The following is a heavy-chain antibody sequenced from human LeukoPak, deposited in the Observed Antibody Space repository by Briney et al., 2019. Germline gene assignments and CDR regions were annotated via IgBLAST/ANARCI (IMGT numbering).Heavy chain of an antibody. Sequence: SGGSLRLSCAASGFTFSSYSMNWVRQAPGKGLVWVSRINSDGSSTNYADSVKGRFTISRDNAKNTLYLQMNSLRVEDTAVYYCARVRSGSSAGNYGMDVWGQGTTVTVSS. CDR3: ARVRSGSSAGNYGMDV. V-gene: IGHV3-74*01. J-gene: IGHJ6*02. CDR1: GFTFSSYS. CDR2: INSDGSST. D-gene: IGHD1-26*01.